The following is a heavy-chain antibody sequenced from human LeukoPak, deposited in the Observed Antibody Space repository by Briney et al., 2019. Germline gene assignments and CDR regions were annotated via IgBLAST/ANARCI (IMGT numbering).Heavy chain of an antibody. CDR2: IIPIFGTA. Sequence: ASVKVSCKASGGTFSSYAISWVRQAPGQGLEWMGGIIPIFGTANYAQKFQGRVTITADESTSTAYMELSSLRSEDTAVYYCAGAAKKVDDILTGYPFDYWGQGTLVTVSS. D-gene: IGHD3-9*01. CDR1: GGTFSSYA. J-gene: IGHJ4*02. CDR3: AGAAKKVDDILTGYPFDY. V-gene: IGHV1-69*01.